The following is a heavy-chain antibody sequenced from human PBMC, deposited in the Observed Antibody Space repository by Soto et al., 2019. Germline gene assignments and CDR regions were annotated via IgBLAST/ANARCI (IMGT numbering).Heavy chain of an antibody. J-gene: IGHJ4*02. V-gene: IGHV1-8*01. CDR3: AKVSRKGSAIDFDY. Sequence: QVQLVQSGAELKKPGAPVKVSCKASGSTVSNNVITWVRQATGQGPEGIVWLNLTNGDKGYAQKFQGRVTLTTDISTTTADMELTSLRSEDTAIYYCAKVSRKGSAIDFDYWGQGTLITVSS. D-gene: IGHD3-10*01. CDR2: LNLTNGDK. CDR1: GSTVSNNV.